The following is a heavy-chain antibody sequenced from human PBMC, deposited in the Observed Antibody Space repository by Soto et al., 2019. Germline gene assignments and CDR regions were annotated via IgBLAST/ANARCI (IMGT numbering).Heavy chain of an antibody. CDR3: AKNQERELPRVIDF. CDR1: GFTFSSYA. CDR2: MSGSSSTT. J-gene: IGHJ4*02. Sequence: PGGSLRLSCAASGFTFSSYAMSWVRQAPGKGLEWVSSMSGSSSTTYYADSVRGRFTISRDRSKNTLYLQMSSLRAEDTALYYCAKNQERELPRVIDFWGQGTLVTVSS. D-gene: IGHD1-7*01. V-gene: IGHV3-23*01.